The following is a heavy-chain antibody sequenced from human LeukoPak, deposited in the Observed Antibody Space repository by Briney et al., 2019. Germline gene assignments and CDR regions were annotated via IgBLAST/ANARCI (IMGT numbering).Heavy chain of an antibody. V-gene: IGHV1-2*02. Sequence: ASVKASCKASGYTFTGYYMHWVRQAPGQGLEWMGWINPNSGGTNYAQKFQGRVTMTRDTSISTAYMELSRLRSDDTAVYYCATPYYYDSSGRLAFDIWGQGTMVTVSS. CDR2: INPNSGGT. J-gene: IGHJ3*02. D-gene: IGHD3-22*01. CDR1: GYTFTGYY. CDR3: ATPYYYDSSGRLAFDI.